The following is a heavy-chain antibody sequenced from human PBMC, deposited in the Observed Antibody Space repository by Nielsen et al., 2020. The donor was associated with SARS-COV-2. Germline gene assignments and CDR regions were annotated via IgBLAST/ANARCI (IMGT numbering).Heavy chain of an antibody. Sequence: ASVKVSCKASGYTFTSYGICWVRQAPGQGLEWMGWISAYNGNTNYAQKLQGRVTMTTDTSTSTAYMELRRLRSDDTAVYYCARARYNWNDGGNWFDPWGQVTLVTVSS. CDR2: ISAYNGNT. CDR1: GYTFTSYG. V-gene: IGHV1-18*01. J-gene: IGHJ5*02. D-gene: IGHD1-1*01. CDR3: ARARYNWNDGGNWFDP.